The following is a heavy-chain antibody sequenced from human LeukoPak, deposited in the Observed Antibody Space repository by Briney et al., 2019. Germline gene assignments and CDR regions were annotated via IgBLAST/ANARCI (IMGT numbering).Heavy chain of an antibody. CDR2: ISSTSSYI. CDR1: GFTFSSYS. J-gene: IGHJ4*02. D-gene: IGHD3-22*01. Sequence: GGSLRLSCAASGFTFSSYSMIWVRQAPGKRLEWVSYISSTSSYIYYADSVKGRFTISRDNAKNSLYLQMNSLRAEDTAVYYCASAYYYDSSGYCGYWGQGTLVTVSS. CDR3: ASAYYYDSSGYCGY. V-gene: IGHV3-21*01.